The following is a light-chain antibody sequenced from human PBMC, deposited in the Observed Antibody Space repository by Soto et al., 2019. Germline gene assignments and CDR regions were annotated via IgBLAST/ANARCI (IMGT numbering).Light chain of an antibody. J-gene: IGLJ1*01. Sequence: QSALTQPASVSGSPGQSITISCTGTSSDIGGYNYVSWYQQHPGKAPKLIIYAVSNRPSGVSNRFSGSKSGNTASLTISGLQADDEADYYCSSYASSTFYVVGPGTKVTXL. V-gene: IGLV2-14*03. CDR3: SSYASSTFYV. CDR2: AVS. CDR1: SSDIGGYNY.